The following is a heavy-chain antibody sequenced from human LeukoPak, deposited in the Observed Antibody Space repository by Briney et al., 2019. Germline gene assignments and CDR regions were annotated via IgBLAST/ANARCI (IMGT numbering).Heavy chain of an antibody. CDR2: IYTSGST. Sequence: SETLSLTCTVSGDSITSGSYYWAWIRQPAGKGLEWIGRIYTSGSTNYNPSLKSRVTMSVDTSKNQFSLKLSSVTAADTAVYYCARDKGLEWLLYNWFDPWGQGTLVTVSS. CDR1: GDSITSGSYY. J-gene: IGHJ5*02. CDR3: ARDKGLEWLLYNWFDP. V-gene: IGHV4-61*02. D-gene: IGHD3-3*01.